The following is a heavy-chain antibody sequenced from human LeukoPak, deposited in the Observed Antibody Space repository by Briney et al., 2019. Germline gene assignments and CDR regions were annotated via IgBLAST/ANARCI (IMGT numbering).Heavy chain of an antibody. CDR1: GGSISSYY. V-gene: IGHV4-59*01. J-gene: IGHJ4*02. CDR3: ARVSRPYYFDY. Sequence: SETLSLTCTVSGGSISSYYWSWIWQPPGKGLEWIGYIYYSGSTNYNPSLKSRVTISVDTSKNQFSLKLSSVTAADTAVYYCARVSRPYYFDYWGQGTLVTVSS. CDR2: IYYSGST.